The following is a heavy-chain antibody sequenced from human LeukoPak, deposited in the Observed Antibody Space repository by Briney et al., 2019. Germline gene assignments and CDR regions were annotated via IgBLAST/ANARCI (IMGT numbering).Heavy chain of an antibody. J-gene: IGHJ6*04. D-gene: IGHD3-10*01. Sequence: GASVKVSCKASGYTFTSYGISWVRQAPGQGLEWMGWISAYNGNTNYAQKLQGRVTMTTDTSTSTAYMELRSLRSDDTAVYYCARDGSGSYYNVNYYGMDVCGKGTTVTVSS. CDR3: ARDGSGSYYNVNYYGMDV. CDR2: ISAYNGNT. V-gene: IGHV1-18*04. CDR1: GYTFTSYG.